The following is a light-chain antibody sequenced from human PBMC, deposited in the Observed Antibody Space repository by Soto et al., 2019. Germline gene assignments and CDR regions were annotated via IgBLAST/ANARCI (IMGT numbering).Light chain of an antibody. Sequence: QSVLAQPASVSGSPGQSITISCTGTSSDVGGYDYVSWYQLHPGKAPKLMVFEVNNRPSGVSYRFSGSKSGNPASLPISGLQAEDEADYFCSSYSLSTAYLFGTGTKVTGL. CDR3: SSYSLSTAYL. CDR2: EVN. J-gene: IGLJ1*01. CDR1: SSDVGGYDY. V-gene: IGLV2-14*01.